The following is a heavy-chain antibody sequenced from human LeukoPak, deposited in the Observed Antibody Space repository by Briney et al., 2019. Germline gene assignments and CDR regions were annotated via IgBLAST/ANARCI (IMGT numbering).Heavy chain of an antibody. CDR1: GFTFDDYA. CDR3: AKGRVFDP. V-gene: IGHV3-9*01. Sequence: GGSLRLSCAASGFTFDDYAMHWVRQAPGKGLEWVSGISWNSGSIGYADSVKGRFTISRDNAKNSLYLQMNSLRAEDTALYYCAKGRVFDPWGQGTLVTVSS. J-gene: IGHJ5*02. CDR2: ISWNSGSI.